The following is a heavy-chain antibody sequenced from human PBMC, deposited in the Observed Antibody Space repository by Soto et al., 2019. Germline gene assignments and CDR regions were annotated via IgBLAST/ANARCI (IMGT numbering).Heavy chain of an antibody. CDR2: INHSGST. V-gene: IGHV4-34*01. CDR1: GGSFSGYY. J-gene: IGHJ4*02. CDR3: AIRRVEVATIYPPERGLIDH. Sequence: NPSETLSLTCAVYGGSFSGYYWSWIRQPPGKGLEWIGEINHSGSTNYNPSLKSRVTISVDTSKNQFSLKLSSVTAADTAVYYCAIRRVEVATIYPPERGLIDHWGQGTLVTVSS. D-gene: IGHD5-12*01.